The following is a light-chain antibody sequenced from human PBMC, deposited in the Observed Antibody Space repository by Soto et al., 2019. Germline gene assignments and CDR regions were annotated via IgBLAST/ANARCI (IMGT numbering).Light chain of an antibody. Sequence: EIVLTQSPGTLSLSPGERATLSCRASQSVSSDLAWYQQKPGQAPRLLIYGASTRATGIPARFSGSGSGTEFTLIISSLQSEDFAVYFCQQYNNWSWTFGQGTKVDIK. CDR1: QSVSSD. CDR2: GAS. CDR3: QQYNNWSWT. J-gene: IGKJ1*01. V-gene: IGKV3-15*01.